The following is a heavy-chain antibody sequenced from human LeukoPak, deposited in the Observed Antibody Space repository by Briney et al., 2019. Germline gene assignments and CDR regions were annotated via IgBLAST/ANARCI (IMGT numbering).Heavy chain of an antibody. D-gene: IGHD1-26*01. CDR1: GGSIRSYY. J-gene: IGHJ4*02. V-gene: IGHV4-59*01. CDR3: ARAAAGIVGAADY. Sequence: KPSETLSLTCTVSGGSIRSYYWSWIRQAPGKELEWIGYIYYNGNTNYNPSLKSRVTISVDTSKNQLSLKLSSVTAADTAVYYCARAAAGIVGAADYWGQGTLVTVSS. CDR2: IYYNGNT.